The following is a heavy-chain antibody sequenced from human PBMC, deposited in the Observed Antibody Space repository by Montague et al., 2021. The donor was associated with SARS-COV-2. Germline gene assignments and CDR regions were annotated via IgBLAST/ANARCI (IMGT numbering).Heavy chain of an antibody. V-gene: IGHV4-59*13. J-gene: IGHJ6*02. CDR2: MYNSRSS. Sequence: SETLSLTCTVSGGSISAYYWSWIRQPPGKGLEWIAYMYNSRSSNYNPSLKSRVSISVDTSKSQFSLKLTSVTAADTAVYYCAREGKLTPGAEWKILHYHGMDVWGQGTTVTVSS. CDR1: GGSISAYY. CDR3: AREGKLTPGAEWKILHYHGMDV. D-gene: IGHD3-3*01.